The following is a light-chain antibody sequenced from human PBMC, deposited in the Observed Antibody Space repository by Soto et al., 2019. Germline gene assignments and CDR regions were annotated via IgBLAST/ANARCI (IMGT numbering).Light chain of an antibody. J-gene: IGKJ1*01. V-gene: IGKV1-9*01. CDR2: AAS. CDR3: QQLNSPPRT. Sequence: DIQLTQSPSFLSASVGDRVTIPCRASQGISTYLAWYQQKPGKAPNLLIYAASTLQSGVPSRFSGSGSGTEFTLTISSLQPEDFATYYCQQLNSPPRTFGQGTKVDIK. CDR1: QGISTY.